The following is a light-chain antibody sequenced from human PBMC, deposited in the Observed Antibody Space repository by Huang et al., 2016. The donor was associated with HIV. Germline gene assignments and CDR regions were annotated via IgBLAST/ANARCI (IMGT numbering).Light chain of an antibody. CDR2: EAY. Sequence: EIVLTQSPATLSLSPGERATLSCRASQSVSSYLAWYQQKPGQAPRLLIYEAYNRATGIPARCSGSGSGTDFTLTISSLEPEDCAVYYCQQRSNWPPAFGQGTRLEIK. V-gene: IGKV3-11*01. J-gene: IGKJ5*01. CDR3: QQRSNWPPA. CDR1: QSVSSY.